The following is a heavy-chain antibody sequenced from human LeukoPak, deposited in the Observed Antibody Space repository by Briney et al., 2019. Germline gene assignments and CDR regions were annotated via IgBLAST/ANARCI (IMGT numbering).Heavy chain of an antibody. Sequence: LRLSCAASGFTFSSYAMSWVRQPPGKGLEWIGYIYYSGSTYYNPSLKSRVTISVDTSKNQFSLKLSSVTAADTAVYYCARGAPYYDFWSGYYRGSRSWFDPWGQGTLVTVSS. D-gene: IGHD3-3*01. CDR2: IYYSGST. J-gene: IGHJ5*02. CDR1: GFTFSSYA. CDR3: ARGAPYYDFWSGYYRGSRSWFDP. V-gene: IGHV4-30-4*08.